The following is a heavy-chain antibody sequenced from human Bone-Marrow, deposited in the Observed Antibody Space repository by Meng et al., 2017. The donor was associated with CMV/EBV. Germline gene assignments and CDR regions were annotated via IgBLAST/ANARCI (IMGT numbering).Heavy chain of an antibody. CDR1: GFTFSSYE. CDR3: ARGRRSGTSAFDI. Sequence: GESLKISCAASGFTFSSYEMNWVRQAPGKGLEWVSSISSSSSYIYYADSMKGRFTISRDNAEDSLYLQMNSLRAEDTAVYFCARGRRSGTSAFDIWGQGTMVTVSS. J-gene: IGHJ3*02. D-gene: IGHD1-26*01. V-gene: IGHV3-21*01. CDR2: ISSSSSYI.